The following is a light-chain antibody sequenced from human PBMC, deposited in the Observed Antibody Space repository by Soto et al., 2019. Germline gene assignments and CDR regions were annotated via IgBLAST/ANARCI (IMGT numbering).Light chain of an antibody. CDR1: SSDVGGYNY. J-gene: IGLJ1*01. CDR3: SSYAGSNNSV. CDR2: EVS. Sequence: QSALTQPPSASGSPGQSVTNSCTGTSSDVGGYNYVSWYQQHPGKAPKLMIYEVSKRPSGVPDRFSGSKSGNTASLTVSGLQAEEEADYYCSSYAGSNNSVFGTGTKVTVL. V-gene: IGLV2-8*01.